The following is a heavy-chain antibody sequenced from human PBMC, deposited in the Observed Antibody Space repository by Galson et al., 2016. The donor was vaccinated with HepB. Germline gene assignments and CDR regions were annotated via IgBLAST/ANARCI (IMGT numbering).Heavy chain of an antibody. V-gene: IGHV4-39*01. CDR2: IYYSGRT. J-gene: IGHJ4*02. Sequence: ETLSLTCSVSGGSISTTNRYWGWIRQPPGKGLEWIGSIYYSGRTYSNPSLKSRITMSIDTSNNQFSLRLSSVTAADTAIYYCARRPGDFSPGADWGQGTVVIVSS. CDR1: GGSISTTNRY. D-gene: IGHD4-17*01. CDR3: ARRPGDFSPGAD.